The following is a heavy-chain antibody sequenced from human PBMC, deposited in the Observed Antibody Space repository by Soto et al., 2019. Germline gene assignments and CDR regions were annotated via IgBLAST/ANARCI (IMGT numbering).Heavy chain of an antibody. D-gene: IGHD2-2*02. V-gene: IGHV1-3*01. Sequence: QVQLVQSGAEVKKPGASVKVSCKASGYTFTSYAMHWVRQGPGQRLEWMGWINAGNGNTKYSQKFQGRVTITRDTSASTAYMELSSLRSEDTAVYYCARGVGLYSNYDYWGQGTLVTVSS. CDR1: GYTFTSYA. J-gene: IGHJ4*02. CDR3: ARGVGLYSNYDY. CDR2: INAGNGNT.